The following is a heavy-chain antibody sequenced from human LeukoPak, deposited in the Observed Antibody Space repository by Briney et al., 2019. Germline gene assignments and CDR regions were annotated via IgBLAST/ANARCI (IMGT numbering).Heavy chain of an antibody. V-gene: IGHV1-69*13. J-gene: IGHJ4*02. CDR3: ARDGGNYFDY. CDR2: ITPIFGTA. Sequence: ASVKVSCKASGGTFSNYAINWVRQAPGQGLEWMGGITPIFGTANYAQKFRGRVTITADESTSTAYMELSSLRSEDTAVYYCARDGGNYFDYWGQGTLVTVSS. CDR1: GGTFSNYA.